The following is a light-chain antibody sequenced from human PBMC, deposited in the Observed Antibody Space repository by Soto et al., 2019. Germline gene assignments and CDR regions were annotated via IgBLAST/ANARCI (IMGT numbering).Light chain of an antibody. J-gene: IGKJ1*01. Sequence: EIVLTQSLGTLSLSPGESATLSGRASQSVSSNYLAWYQQKPGQAPRLLIYGASSRATGIPDRFSGSGSGTDFTLTISRLEPEDLAVYYCQQYGTSHRTFGQGTKVDIK. CDR2: GAS. V-gene: IGKV3-20*01. CDR3: QQYGTSHRT. CDR1: QSVSSNY.